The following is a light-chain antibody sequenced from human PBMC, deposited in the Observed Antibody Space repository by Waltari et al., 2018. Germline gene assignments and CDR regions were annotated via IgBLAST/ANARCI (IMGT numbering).Light chain of an antibody. J-gene: IGKJ2*01. V-gene: IGKV1-39*01. CDR1: QSISSS. Sequence: IQMTQSPSSLSASVGARVTITCRASQSISSSLNWYQQIPGKAPKLLIYVASNLQSGVPSRFSGSGSGTDFSLTISSLQPEDFATYYCQQSYITTYTFGQGTKVEI. CDR2: VAS. CDR3: QQSYITTYT.